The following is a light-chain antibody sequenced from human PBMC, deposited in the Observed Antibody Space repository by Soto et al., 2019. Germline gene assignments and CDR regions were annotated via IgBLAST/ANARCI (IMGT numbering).Light chain of an antibody. J-gene: IGLJ2*01. Sequence: QSALTQSASVSGSPGQSITISCTGTTSDVGGYVYVSWYRQHPGKAPKLMIFEVSHRPSGVSNRFSGSNSGNTASLTISGLQAEDEADYYCSSYSSSRTVVFGGGTKLTVL. V-gene: IGLV2-14*01. CDR2: EVS. CDR1: TSDVGGYVY. CDR3: SSYSSSRTVV.